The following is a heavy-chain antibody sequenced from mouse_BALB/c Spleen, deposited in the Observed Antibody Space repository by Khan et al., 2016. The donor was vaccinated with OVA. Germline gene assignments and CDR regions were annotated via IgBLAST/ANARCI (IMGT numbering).Heavy chain of an antibody. CDR2: ISNLAYSI. V-gene: IGHV5-15*02. CDR3: ARAWAMDY. Sequence: EVELVESGGGLVQPGGSRKLSCAASGFTFSDYGMAWVRQAPGKGPEWIAFISNLAYSIYYADTVTGQFTISGENAKNTLYLEMSSLRSEDTAMYYCARAWAMDYWGQGTSVTVSS. CDR1: GFTFSDYG. J-gene: IGHJ4*01.